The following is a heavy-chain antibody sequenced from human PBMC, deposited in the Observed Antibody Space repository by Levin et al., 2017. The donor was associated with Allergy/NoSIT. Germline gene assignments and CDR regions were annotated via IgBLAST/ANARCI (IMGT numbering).Heavy chain of an antibody. D-gene: IGHD5-24*01. V-gene: IGHV3-23*01. Sequence: AGGSLRLSCVASGFTFSSYTMNWVRQAPGKGLEWVSTITNGAVSAYYADSVKGRFTSSRDNSKNMLFLQMNSLRAEDTAIYYCARGRDGNRRYEDYWGQGTLVTVSS. CDR3: ARGRDGNRRYEDY. J-gene: IGHJ4*02. CDR2: ITNGAVSA. CDR1: GFTFSSYT.